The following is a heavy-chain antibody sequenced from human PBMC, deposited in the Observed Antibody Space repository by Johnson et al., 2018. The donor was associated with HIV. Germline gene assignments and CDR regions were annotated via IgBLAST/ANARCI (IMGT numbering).Heavy chain of an antibody. Sequence: QVQLVESGGGVVQPGRSLRLSCAASGFTFSSYAMHWVRHAPGKGLEWVAVISYERSNKYYADSVKGRFTISRDNSKNTLYLQMNSLRAEDTAVYYCARVATHAFDIWGQGTMVTVSS. CDR3: ARVATHAFDI. D-gene: IGHD1-26*01. CDR1: GFTFSSYA. CDR2: ISYERSNK. J-gene: IGHJ3*02. V-gene: IGHV3-30*04.